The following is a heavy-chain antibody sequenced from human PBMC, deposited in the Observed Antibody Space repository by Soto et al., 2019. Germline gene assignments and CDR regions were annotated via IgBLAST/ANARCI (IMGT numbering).Heavy chain of an antibody. J-gene: IGHJ6*02. V-gene: IGHV3-33*01. CDR3: ARDSTPSGYYYGMDV. CDR1: GFTFSSYG. CDR2: IWYDGSNK. Sequence: QVQLVESGGGVVQPGRSLRLSCAASGFTFSSYGMHWVRQAPGKGLEWVAVIWYDGSNKYYADSVKGRFTISRDNSKNTLYLQMNRLRAEDTAVYYCARDSTPSGYYYGMDVWGQGTTVTVSS.